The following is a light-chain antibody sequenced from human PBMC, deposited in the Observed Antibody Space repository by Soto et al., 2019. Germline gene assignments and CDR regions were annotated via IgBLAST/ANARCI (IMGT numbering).Light chain of an antibody. Sequence: IVLTQSPGTLSLSPGERATLSCRASQSVSSSYLAWYQQKPGQAPRLLIYGASSRATGIPDRFSGSGSGTDFTLTISRLEPGDFAVYYCQQYGSSPRAFGGGTKVEIK. CDR1: QSVSSSY. CDR2: GAS. J-gene: IGKJ4*01. CDR3: QQYGSSPRA. V-gene: IGKV3-20*01.